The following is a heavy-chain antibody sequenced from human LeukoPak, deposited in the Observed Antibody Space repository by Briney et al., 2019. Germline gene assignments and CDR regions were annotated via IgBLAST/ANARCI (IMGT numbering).Heavy chain of an antibody. V-gene: IGHV3-23*01. CDR2: IGNAGTYI. CDR3: AKCAAIVATRHYYYYMDV. CDR1: GFTFXSYD. J-gene: IGHJ6*03. D-gene: IGHD5-12*01. Sequence: LRXXCXASGFTFXSYDMNWVRQAPGKGLEWVSSIGNAGTYIYYADSVKGRFTISRDNSKNTLYLQMNSLRAEDTAVYYCAKCAAIVATRHYYYYMDVWGKGTTVTVSS.